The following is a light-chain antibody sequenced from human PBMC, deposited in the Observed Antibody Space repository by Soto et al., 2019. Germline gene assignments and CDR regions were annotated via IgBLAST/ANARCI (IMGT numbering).Light chain of an antibody. CDR1: QGIRNE. J-gene: IGKJ4*01. V-gene: IGKV1-6*01. Sequence: AIQVTQSPSSLSASVGDIVTITFRASQGIRNELSWYQQKPGKAPKFLIFAASNLQSGVPSRFSGSGSGTDFTLTISSLQPEDFATYFCLQDDDYPFTFGGGTKVDIK. CDR3: LQDDDYPFT. CDR2: AAS.